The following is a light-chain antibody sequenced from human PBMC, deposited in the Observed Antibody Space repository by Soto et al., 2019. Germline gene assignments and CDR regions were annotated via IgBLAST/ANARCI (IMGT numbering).Light chain of an antibody. V-gene: IGKV3-15*01. CDR2: GAS. CDR3: QQYNDWPWT. Sequence: EIVMTQSPATLSVSPGERATLSCRASQTVSSNLAWYQQKPGQAPRLLIHGASTRATGIPARFSGSGSGTERTLTINSLQSEDFAVYYCQQYNDWPWTFGQGTKVEIK. CDR1: QTVSSN. J-gene: IGKJ1*01.